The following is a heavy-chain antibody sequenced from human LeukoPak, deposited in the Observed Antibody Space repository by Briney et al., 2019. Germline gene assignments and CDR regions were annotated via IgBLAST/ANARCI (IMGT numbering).Heavy chain of an antibody. CDR1: GGSFSGYY. D-gene: IGHD2-15*01. CDR3: ARSCSGGSCYSNAFDI. CDR2: INHSGST. Sequence: SETLSLTCAVYGGSFSGYYWSWIRQPPGKGLEWIGEINHSGSTNYNPSLKSRVTISVDTSKNQFSLRLSSVTAADTAVYYCARSCSGGSCYSNAFDIWGQGTMVTVSS. J-gene: IGHJ3*02. V-gene: IGHV4-34*01.